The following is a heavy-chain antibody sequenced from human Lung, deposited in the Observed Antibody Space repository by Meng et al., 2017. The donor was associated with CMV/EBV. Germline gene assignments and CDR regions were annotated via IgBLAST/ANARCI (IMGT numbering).Heavy chain of an antibody. CDR2: ISFSGTTM. CDR1: GFTFSDYS. Sequence: GGSLRLXXAASGFTFSDYSLYWVRQAPGKGLEWISYISFSGTTMYYADSVKGRFTISRDYAKNSLYLQMNSLRAEDTAVYYCARNWGYNDGTSYYWGMFDYWGQGXLVTVSS. CDR3: ARNWGYNDGTSYYWGMFDY. V-gene: IGHV3-48*04. J-gene: IGHJ4*02. D-gene: IGHD3-22*01.